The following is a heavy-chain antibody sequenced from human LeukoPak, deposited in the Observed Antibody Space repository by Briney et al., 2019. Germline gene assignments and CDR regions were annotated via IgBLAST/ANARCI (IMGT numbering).Heavy chain of an antibody. D-gene: IGHD3-22*01. CDR3: ARGQRAHYYDSSGPHDY. V-gene: IGHV4-59*12. J-gene: IGHJ4*02. CDR2: IYYSGST. Sequence: PSETLSLTCTVSGGSISSNYWSWIRQPPGKGLEWIGSIYYSGSTYYNPSLKSRVTISVDTSKNQFSLKLSSVTAADTAVYYCARGQRAHYYDSSGPHDYWGQGTLVTVSS. CDR1: GGSISSNY.